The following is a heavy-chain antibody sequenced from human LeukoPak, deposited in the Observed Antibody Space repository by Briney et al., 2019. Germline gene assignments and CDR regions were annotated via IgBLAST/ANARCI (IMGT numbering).Heavy chain of an antibody. D-gene: IGHD3-22*01. CDR3: ASEYYYDSSGFDY. CDR2: INPNSGGT. J-gene: IGHJ4*02. V-gene: IGHV1-2*02. CDR1: GYTFTGYY. Sequence: GASVKVSCKASGYTFTGYYMHWVRQAPGQGLEWMGWINPNSGGTNYAQKFQGRVTMTRDTSISTAYMELSRLRFDDTAVYYCASEYYYDSSGFDYWGQGTLVTVSS.